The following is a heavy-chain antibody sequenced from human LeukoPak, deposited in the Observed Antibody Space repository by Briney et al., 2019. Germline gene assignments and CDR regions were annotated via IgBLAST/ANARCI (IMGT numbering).Heavy chain of an antibody. D-gene: IGHD4-17*01. V-gene: IGHV3-23*01. CDR3: AKDVYGDYGGLDY. CDR2: IRGSDGST. J-gene: IGHJ4*02. CDR1: GFTFSTYA. Sequence: GGSLRHSCAASGFTFSTYAMSWVRQAPGKGLEWVSSIRGSDGSTYYADSVKGRFAISRDNSKNTLYLQMNSLRAEDTAVYYCAKDVYGDYGGLDYWGQGTLVTVSS.